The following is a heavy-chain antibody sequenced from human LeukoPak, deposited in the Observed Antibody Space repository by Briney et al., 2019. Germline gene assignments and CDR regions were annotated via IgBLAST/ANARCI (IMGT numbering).Heavy chain of an antibody. CDR3: ARTLDTAMVGDAFDI. CDR2: IYSGGST. Sequence: GGSLRLSCAASGFTVSSNYMSWVRQAPGKGLEWVSVIYSGGSTYYADSVKGRFTISRDNSKNTLYLQMNSLRAEDTAVYYCARTLDTAMVGDAFDIWGQGTMVTVSS. D-gene: IGHD5-18*01. V-gene: IGHV3-53*01. J-gene: IGHJ3*02. CDR1: GFTVSSNY.